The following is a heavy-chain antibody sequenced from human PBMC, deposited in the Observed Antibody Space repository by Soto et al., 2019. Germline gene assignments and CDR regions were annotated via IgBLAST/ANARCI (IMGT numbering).Heavy chain of an antibody. CDR3: ARDRERFGTFDI. J-gene: IGHJ3*02. Sequence: GGSQRLSCAASGGTFRSYSMNWVRQAPGKGLEWVSYISSSSSTIYYADSVKGRFTISRDNAKNSLYLQMNSLRAEDTAVYYCARDRERFGTFDIWGQGTMVTVSS. D-gene: IGHD3-3*01. CDR2: ISSSSSTI. CDR1: GGTFRSYS. V-gene: IGHV3-48*01.